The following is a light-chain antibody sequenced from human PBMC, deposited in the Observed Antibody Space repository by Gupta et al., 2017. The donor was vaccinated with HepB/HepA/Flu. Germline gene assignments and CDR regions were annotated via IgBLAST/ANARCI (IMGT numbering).Light chain of an antibody. CDR2: KAS. J-gene: IGKJ4*01. CDR1: QSISSW. CDR3: QHEISYPFT. Sequence: DIQMTQSPSTLSASVGDRVTITCRASQSISSWLAWYQQKPGKAPKLLIYKASTVESGVPSRFSGSGSGTEFTLTISNRQPDDFATYYCQHEISYPFTFGGGTKVEIK. V-gene: IGKV1-5*03.